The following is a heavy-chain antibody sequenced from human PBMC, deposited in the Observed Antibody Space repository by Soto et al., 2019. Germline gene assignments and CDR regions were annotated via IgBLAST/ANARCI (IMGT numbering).Heavy chain of an antibody. D-gene: IGHD4-17*01. V-gene: IGHV4-39*01. CDR2: IYYSGST. J-gene: IGHJ5*02. Sequence: PSETLSITCTVSGGSISSSSYYWGWLRQPPGKGLEWIGSIYYSGSTYYNPSLKSRVTISVDTSKNQFSLKLSSVTAADTAVYYCASQMTTVTTCWFDPWGQGTLVTVSS. CDR1: GGSISSSSYY. CDR3: ASQMTTVTTCWFDP.